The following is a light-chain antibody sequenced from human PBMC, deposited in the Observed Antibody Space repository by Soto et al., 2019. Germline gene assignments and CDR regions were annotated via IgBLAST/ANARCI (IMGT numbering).Light chain of an antibody. V-gene: IGLV2-14*03. Sequence: QSALTQPASVSGSPGQSITISCTGTSSDVGGYNYVSWYQQHPGKAPKLMIYDVSYRPSGVSNRFSGSKSGNTASLTISGLQDEDEADYYCSSYTSSSTYVFGTGTKLTVL. CDR3: SSYTSSSTYV. CDR1: SSDVGGYNY. CDR2: DVS. J-gene: IGLJ1*01.